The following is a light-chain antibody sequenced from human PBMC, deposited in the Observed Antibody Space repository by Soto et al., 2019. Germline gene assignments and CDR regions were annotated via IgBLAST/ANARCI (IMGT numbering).Light chain of an antibody. V-gene: IGKV3D-15*01. CDR1: QSVRSD. CDR3: QQYNNWPLT. Sequence: EIVLTQSPDTLSLSPGQRATLSCRASQSVRSDYFAWYQQKPGQAPRVTIFGVSTRATGVPDRFSGSGSGTDFTLTISSLQSEDFAVYYCQQYNNWPLTFGGGTKVDIK. J-gene: IGKJ4*01. CDR2: GVS.